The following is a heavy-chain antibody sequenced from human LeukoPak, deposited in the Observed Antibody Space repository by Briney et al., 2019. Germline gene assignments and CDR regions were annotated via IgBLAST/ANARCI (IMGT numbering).Heavy chain of an antibody. V-gene: IGHV4-39*01. CDR1: GGSISSSSYY. CDR2: IYYSGST. Sequence: SETLSLTCTVSGGSISSSSYYWGWIRQPPGKGLEWIGSIYYSGSTYYNPSLKSRVTISVDTSKNQFSLKLSSVTAADTAVYYCARQAGCSGGGGCYYFDYWGQGTLVTVSS. CDR3: ARQAGCSGGGGCYYFDY. D-gene: IGHD2-15*01. J-gene: IGHJ4*02.